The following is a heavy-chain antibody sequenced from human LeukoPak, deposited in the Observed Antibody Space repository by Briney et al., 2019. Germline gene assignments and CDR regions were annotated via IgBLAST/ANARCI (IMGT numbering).Heavy chain of an antibody. CDR2: ISTSGTTI. D-gene: IGHD1-26*01. Sequence: PGGSLRLSCAASGFTSSDYYMSWIRQAPGKGLEWISYISTSGTTIRYADPVKGRFTISRDDAKKSLYLQMNSLRAEDTAVYYCARVRGSYSSDYWGPGTLVTVSS. V-gene: IGHV3-11*04. CDR1: GFTSSDYY. J-gene: IGHJ4*02. CDR3: ARVRGSYSSDY.